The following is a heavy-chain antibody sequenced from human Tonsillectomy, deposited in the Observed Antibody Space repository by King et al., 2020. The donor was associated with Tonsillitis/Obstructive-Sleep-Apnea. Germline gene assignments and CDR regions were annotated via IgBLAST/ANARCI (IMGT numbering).Heavy chain of an antibody. Sequence: TLKESGPTLVKPTQTLTLTCTFSGFSLSTSGVGVGWIRQPPGKALEWLALIYWDDDKRYSPSLKSRLTITKDTSKNQVVLTLTTMDPVDTATYCCAHRTMNSRCWYVWFDPWRQGTLVTASS. D-gene: IGHD6-13*01. V-gene: IGHV2-5*02. CDR2: IYWDDDK. CDR1: GFSLSTSGVG. J-gene: IGHJ5*02. CDR3: AHRTMNSRCWYVWFDP.